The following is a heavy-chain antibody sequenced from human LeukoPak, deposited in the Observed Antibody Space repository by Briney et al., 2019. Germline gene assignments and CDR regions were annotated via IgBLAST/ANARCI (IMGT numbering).Heavy chain of an antibody. D-gene: IGHD6-25*01. J-gene: IGHJ4*02. CDR3: ARTVSATPQVFDY. V-gene: IGHV4-61*08. Sequence: SETLSLTCTVSGGSISSGDYYWSWIRQPPGKELEWIGYIYYSGSTNYNPSLKSRVTISIDTSKNQFSLKLSSVTAADTAVYYCARTVSATPQVFDYWGQGTLVTVSS. CDR1: GGSISSGDYY. CDR2: IYYSGST.